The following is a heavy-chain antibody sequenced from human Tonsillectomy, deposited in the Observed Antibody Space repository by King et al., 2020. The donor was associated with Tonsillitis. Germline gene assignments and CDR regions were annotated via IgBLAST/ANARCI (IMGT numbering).Heavy chain of an antibody. D-gene: IGHD3-16*01. CDR3: ARENYVWGSYPSFDY. J-gene: IGHJ4*02. V-gene: IGHV3-33*08. CDR2: VWNDGTNK. Sequence: VQLVESGGGVVQPGRSLRLSCAASGFTFSSYGMHWVRQAPVKGLEWVAVVWNDGTNKYYEDSMKGRFTISRDNSKNTLYLQMTSLGAEDTAVYYCARENYVWGSYPSFDYWGQGTLVIVSS. CDR1: GFTFSSYG.